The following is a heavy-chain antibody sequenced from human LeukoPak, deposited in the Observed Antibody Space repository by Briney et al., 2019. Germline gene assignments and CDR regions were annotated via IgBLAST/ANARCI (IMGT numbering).Heavy chain of an antibody. CDR3: GRRSVRGVIRY. CDR1: GGSISSYY. CDR2: IYTSGST. J-gene: IGHJ4*02. V-gene: IGHV4-4*07. Sequence: ASETLSLTCTVSGGSISSYYWSWIRQPAGKGLEWIGRIYTSGSTNYNPSLKSRVTISVDTSKNQFSLKLSSVTAADTAVYYCGRRSVRGVIRYWGQGTLVTVSS. D-gene: IGHD3-10*01.